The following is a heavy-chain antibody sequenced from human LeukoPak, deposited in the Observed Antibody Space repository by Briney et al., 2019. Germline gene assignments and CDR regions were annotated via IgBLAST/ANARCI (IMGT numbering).Heavy chain of an antibody. Sequence: SVKVSCKASGGTFSSYAISWVRQAPGQGLEWMGGIIPIFGTANYAQKFQGRVTITADESTSTAYMELSSLRSEDTAVYYCARDGNYYGSSGYYDYWGQGTLVNVSS. CDR3: ARDGNYYGSSGYYDY. CDR1: GGTFSSYA. J-gene: IGHJ4*02. V-gene: IGHV1-69*13. CDR2: IIPIFGTA. D-gene: IGHD3-22*01.